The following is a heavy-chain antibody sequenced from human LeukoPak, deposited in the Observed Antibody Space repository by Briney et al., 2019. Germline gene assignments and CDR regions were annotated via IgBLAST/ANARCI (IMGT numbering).Heavy chain of an antibody. CDR2: IYHSGST. V-gene: IGHV4-38-2*02. CDR1: GYSISSGYY. J-gene: IGHJ4*02. Sequence: PSETLSLTCTVSGYSISSGYYWGWIRQPPGKGLEWIGSIYHSGSTYYNPSLKSRVTISVDTSKNQFSLKLSSVTAADTAVYYCARGAGGFGEFPSYWGQGTLVTVSS. CDR3: ARGAGGFGEFPSY. D-gene: IGHD3-10*01.